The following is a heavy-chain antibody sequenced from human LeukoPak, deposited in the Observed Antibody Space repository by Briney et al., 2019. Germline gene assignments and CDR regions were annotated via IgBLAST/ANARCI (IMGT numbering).Heavy chain of an antibody. Sequence: GASVKVSCKASGGTFSSYAISWVRQAPGQGLEWMGGIIPIFGTANYAQKFQGRVTITADESTSTAYMELSSLRSEDTAVYYCARDHSGSYWDWDYWGQGTLVTVSS. V-gene: IGHV1-69*13. J-gene: IGHJ4*02. CDR2: IIPIFGTA. D-gene: IGHD1-26*01. CDR1: GGTFSSYA. CDR3: ARDHSGSYWDWDY.